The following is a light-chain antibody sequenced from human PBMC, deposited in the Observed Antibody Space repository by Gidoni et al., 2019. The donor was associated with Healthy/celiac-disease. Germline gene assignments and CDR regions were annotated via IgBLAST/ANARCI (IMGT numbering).Light chain of an antibody. V-gene: IGKV1-5*03. CDR3: QQYNSYPLT. Sequence: DIQMTQSPSTLSASVGDRVTITCRPSQSISSWLAWYQQKPGKAPKLLIYKASSLESGVPSRFSGSGSGTEFTLTISSLQPDDCATYYCQQYNSYPLTFGGXTKVEIK. CDR2: KAS. CDR1: QSISSW. J-gene: IGKJ4*01.